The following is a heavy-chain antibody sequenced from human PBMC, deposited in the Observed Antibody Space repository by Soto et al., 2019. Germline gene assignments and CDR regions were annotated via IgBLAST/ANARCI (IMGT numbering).Heavy chain of an antibody. V-gene: IGHV4-61*01. Sequence: SETLSLTCSVSGGSVSSGRYYWSWIRQPPGKGLEWIGDIYYSGSTNYNPSLKSLVIISIDTSKNQFSLKLSSVTAADTAVYYCAREFSSSWFYYFDFWGQGALVTVSS. CDR3: AREFSSSWFYYFDF. CDR2: IYYSGST. D-gene: IGHD6-13*01. J-gene: IGHJ4*02. CDR1: GGSVSSGRYY.